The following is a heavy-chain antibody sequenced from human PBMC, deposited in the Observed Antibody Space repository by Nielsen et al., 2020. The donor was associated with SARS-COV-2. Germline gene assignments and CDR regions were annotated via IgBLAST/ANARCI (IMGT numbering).Heavy chain of an antibody. CDR2: ISGSGGST. J-gene: IGHJ4*02. CDR1: GFTFSSYA. D-gene: IGHD3-10*01. Sequence: GGSLRLSCAASGFTFSSYAMSWVRQAPGKGLEWVSAISGSGGSTYYADSVKGRFTISRDNSKNTLYLQMNSLRAEDTAVYYCVKDGAPLLWFGELLNYFDYWGQGTLVTVSS. V-gene: IGHV3-23*01. CDR3: VKDGAPLLWFGELLNYFDY.